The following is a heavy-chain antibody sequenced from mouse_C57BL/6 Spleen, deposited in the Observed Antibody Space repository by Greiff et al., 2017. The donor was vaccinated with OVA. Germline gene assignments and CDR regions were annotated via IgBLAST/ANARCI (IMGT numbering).Heavy chain of an antibody. CDR3: ATPSYYFDY. J-gene: IGHJ2*01. CDR2: ISDGGSYT. CDR1: GFTFSSYA. V-gene: IGHV5-4*03. Sequence: EVMLVESGGGLVKPGGSLKLSCAASGFTFSSYAMSWVRQTPEKRLEWVATISDGGSYTYYPDNVKGRFTISRDNAKNNLYLQMSHLKSEDTAMYYCATPSYYFDYWGQGTTLTVSS.